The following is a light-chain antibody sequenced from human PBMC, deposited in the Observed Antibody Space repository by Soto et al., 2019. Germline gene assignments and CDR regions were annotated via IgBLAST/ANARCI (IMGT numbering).Light chain of an antibody. CDR3: QSYDNSLRGVV. Sequence: QSVLTQPPSVSGAPGQRVTIPCTGSSSNFGANFDVHWYQQLPGTAPKVLIYGNTNRPSGVPDRFSGSKSGTSASLVITGLKAEEEAAYYCQSYDNSLRGVVFGGGTKLTVL. J-gene: IGLJ2*01. CDR2: GNT. V-gene: IGLV1-40*01. CDR1: SSNFGANFD.